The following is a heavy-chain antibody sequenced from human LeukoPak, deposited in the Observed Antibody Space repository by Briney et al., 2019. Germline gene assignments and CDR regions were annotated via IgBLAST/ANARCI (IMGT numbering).Heavy chain of an antibody. D-gene: IGHD1-1*01. Sequence: SETLSLTCAVSGYSISSGYYWGWIRQPPGKGLEWIGSIYHSGSTYYNPSLKSRVTISVDTSKNQFSLKLSSVTAADTAVYYCARGTTDAFDIWGQGTMVTVSS. CDR3: ARGTTDAFDI. CDR1: GYSISSGYY. J-gene: IGHJ3*02. V-gene: IGHV4-38-2*01. CDR2: IYHSGST.